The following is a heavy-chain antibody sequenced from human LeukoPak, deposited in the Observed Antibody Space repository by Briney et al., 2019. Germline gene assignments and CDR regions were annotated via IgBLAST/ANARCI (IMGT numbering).Heavy chain of an antibody. Sequence: GGSLRLXCAASGFTFSSYTMNWVRLAPGKGLEWVSSISSSSSYIYYADSVKGRFTISRDNAKNSLYLQMNSLRADDTAVYYCARDSLWSGYYPYNWFDPWGQGTLVTVSS. CDR3: ARDSLWSGYYPYNWFDP. CDR1: GFTFSSYT. D-gene: IGHD3-3*01. CDR2: ISSSSSYI. J-gene: IGHJ5*02. V-gene: IGHV3-21*01.